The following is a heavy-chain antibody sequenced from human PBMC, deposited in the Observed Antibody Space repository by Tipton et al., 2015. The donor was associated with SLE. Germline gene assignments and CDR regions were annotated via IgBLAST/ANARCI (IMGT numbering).Heavy chain of an antibody. J-gene: IGHJ4*02. CDR2: IKQDGSEK. V-gene: IGHV3-7*01. D-gene: IGHD6-19*01. Sequence: SLRLSCVASGFTLSNTWMNWVRQVPGKGLEWVANIKQDGSEKNYVDSVKGRFTISRGNAKNSLYLQMDSLRAEDTAVYYCATGGGGGWIIDSWGQGTLVTVSS. CDR3: ATGGGGGWIIDS. CDR1: GFTLSNTW.